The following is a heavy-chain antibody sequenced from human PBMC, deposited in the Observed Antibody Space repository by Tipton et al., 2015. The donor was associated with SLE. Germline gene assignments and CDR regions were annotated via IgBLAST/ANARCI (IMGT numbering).Heavy chain of an antibody. J-gene: IGHJ3*02. V-gene: IGHV3-23*01. CDR1: GFTFSGFG. Sequence: SLRLSCAASGFTFSGFGMVWVRQAPGKGLEWVSSISGSADISKYADSVKGRLTISRDNPKNTLYLQMNSLRVEDTAIYYCARSLIAAAGIGAFDIWGQGTMVTVSS. CDR3: ARSLIAAAGIGAFDI. CDR2: ISGSADIS. D-gene: IGHD6-13*01.